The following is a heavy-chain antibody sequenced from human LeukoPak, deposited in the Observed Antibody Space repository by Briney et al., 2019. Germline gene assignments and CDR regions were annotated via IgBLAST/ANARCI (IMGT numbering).Heavy chain of an antibody. J-gene: IGHJ4*02. CDR2: MNSNSGNT. CDR3: ARGRHSSGWYVDY. Sequence: ASVKVSCKASGYTFTSYDINWVRQATGQGLEWMGWMNSNSGNTGYAQKFQGRVTMTRNTSIGTAYMELSSLRPEDTAVYYCARGRHSSGWYVDYWGQGTLVTVSS. D-gene: IGHD6-19*01. CDR1: GYTFTSYD. V-gene: IGHV1-8*01.